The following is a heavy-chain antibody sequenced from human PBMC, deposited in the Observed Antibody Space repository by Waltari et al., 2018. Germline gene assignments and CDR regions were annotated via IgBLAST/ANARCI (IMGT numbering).Heavy chain of an antibody. CDR3: ASHYYDSSGTGY. CDR1: GGTFSSYT. Sequence: QVQLVQSGAEVKKPGSSVKVSCKASGGTFSSYTISWVRQAPGQGLEWMGRIIPILGRANYAQKFQGRVTITADKSTSTAYMELSSLRSEDTAMYYCASHYYDSSGTGYWGQGTLVTVSS. J-gene: IGHJ4*02. CDR2: IIPILGRA. V-gene: IGHV1-69*02. D-gene: IGHD3-22*01.